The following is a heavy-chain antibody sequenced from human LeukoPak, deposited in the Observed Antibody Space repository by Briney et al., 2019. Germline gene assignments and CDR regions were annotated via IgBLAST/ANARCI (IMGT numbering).Heavy chain of an antibody. CDR1: GFTFSSYE. D-gene: IGHD6-19*01. CDR3: AKQYSSGWYLFDY. V-gene: IGHV3-30*02. Sequence: GGSLRLSCAASGFTFSSYEMNWVRQAPGKGLEWVAFIRYDGSNKYYADSVKGRFTISRDNSKNTLYLQMNSLRAEDTAVYYCAKQYSSGWYLFDYWGQGTLVTVSS. J-gene: IGHJ4*02. CDR2: IRYDGSNK.